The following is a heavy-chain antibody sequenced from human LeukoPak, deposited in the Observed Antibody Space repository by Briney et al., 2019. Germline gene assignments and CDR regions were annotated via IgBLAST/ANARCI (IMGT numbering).Heavy chain of an antibody. CDR2: IYHSGST. CDR3: ARVTIDYGLDY. Sequence: PSETLSLTCAVSGGSIRSGGYSWSWIRQPPGKGLEWIGYIYHSGSTYYNPSLKSRVTISVDRSKNQFSLKLSSVTAADTAVYYCARVTIDYGLDYWGQGTLVTVSS. D-gene: IGHD4-17*01. V-gene: IGHV4-30-2*01. J-gene: IGHJ4*02. CDR1: GGSIRSGGYS.